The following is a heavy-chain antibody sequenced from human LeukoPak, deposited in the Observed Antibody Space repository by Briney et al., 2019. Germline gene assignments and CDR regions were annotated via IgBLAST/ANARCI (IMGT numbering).Heavy chain of an antibody. Sequence: GGSLRLSCAASGFTLSSYWMSWVRQAPGKGLEWVSAIRGSGDRTHYADSVKGRFTISRDNSKNTLYLQMNGLRAEDTAVYYCAKDSKIVGATFRSYHYMDVWGKGTAVTVSS. CDR2: IRGSGDRT. V-gene: IGHV3-23*01. CDR1: GFTLSSYW. CDR3: AKDSKIVGATFRSYHYMDV. D-gene: IGHD1-26*01. J-gene: IGHJ6*03.